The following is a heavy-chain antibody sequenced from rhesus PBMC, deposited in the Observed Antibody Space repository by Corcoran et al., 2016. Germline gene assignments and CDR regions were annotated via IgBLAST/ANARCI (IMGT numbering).Heavy chain of an antibody. CDR2: RHGGVGPN. D-gene: IGHD1-44*01. V-gene: IGHV4-160*01. CDR1: GGSISNNY. J-gene: IGHJ4*01. CDR3: ANPYSGNDY. Sequence: QVQLQESGPGLVKPSETQSLTCAVSGGSISNNYWTWIRQSPGKGLEWIPYRHGGVGPNGCNPALVSRITILSDTSKTQFSLKLTSRTAADTAVYYCANPYSGNDYWGQGVLVTVSS.